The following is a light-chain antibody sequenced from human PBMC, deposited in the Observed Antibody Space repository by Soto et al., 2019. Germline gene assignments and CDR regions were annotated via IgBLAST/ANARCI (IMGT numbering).Light chain of an antibody. V-gene: IGKV3-20*01. CDR1: QSVSSSY. CDR2: GAS. J-gene: IGKJ3*01. CDR3: QQFGSSPLFT. Sequence: EIVLTQSPGTLSLCPGERATLSCRASQSVSSSYLAWYQQKPGQAPRLLIYGASSMATGIPDRFSGSGSGTDLTLTISRLEPEAFAVYYCQQFGSSPLFTFGPGTKVDVK.